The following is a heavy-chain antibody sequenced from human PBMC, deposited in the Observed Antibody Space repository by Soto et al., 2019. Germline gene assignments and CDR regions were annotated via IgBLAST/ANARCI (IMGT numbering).Heavy chain of an antibody. J-gene: IGHJ5*02. CDR3: ARGIATGQLEP. D-gene: IGHD2-15*01. CDR1: GYTFTRYT. CDR2: INPDNGNT. V-gene: IGHV1-3*01. Sequence: QVQLVQSGAEVKKPGASVKISCKASGYTFTRYTMNWVRQAPGQRLEWMGWINPDNGNTKSSKKFQDRVIITRDTSASTAYMDLSSLRSEDTAVYYCARGIATGQLEPWGQGTLVTVSS.